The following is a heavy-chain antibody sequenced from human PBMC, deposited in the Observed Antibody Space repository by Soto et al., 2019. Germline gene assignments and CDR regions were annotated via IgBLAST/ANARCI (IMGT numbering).Heavy chain of an antibody. D-gene: IGHD4-17*01. Sequence: QVQLQESGPGLVKPSRTLSLTCTVSGGSISSGDYYWSWIRQPPGKGLEWIGYIYYSGSTYYNPSLKSRVTISVDTSKNQFSLKLSSVTAADTAVYYCAMASDYGDYLTPFDYWGQGTLVTVSS. CDR3: AMASDYGDYLTPFDY. CDR1: GGSISSGDYY. CDR2: IYYSGST. V-gene: IGHV4-30-4*01. J-gene: IGHJ4*02.